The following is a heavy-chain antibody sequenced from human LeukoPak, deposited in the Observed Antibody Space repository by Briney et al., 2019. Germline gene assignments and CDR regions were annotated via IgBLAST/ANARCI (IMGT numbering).Heavy chain of an antibody. J-gene: IGHJ3*02. CDR3: ARYVDVVATSDAFDI. CDR1: GGSISSYY. Sequence: KPSETLSLTCTVSGGSISSYYWSWIRQPAGKGLEWIAVTHYSGTTNYNPSLKSRVTISIDTSKNQFSLKLSSVTAADTAVYYCARYVDVVATSDAFDIWGQGTMVTVSS. V-gene: IGHV4-59*01. D-gene: IGHD5-12*01. CDR2: THYSGTT.